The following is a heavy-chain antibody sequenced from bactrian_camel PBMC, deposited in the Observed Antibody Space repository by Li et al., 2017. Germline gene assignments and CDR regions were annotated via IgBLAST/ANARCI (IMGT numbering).Heavy chain of an antibody. V-gene: IGHV3S40*01. J-gene: IGHJ4*01. CDR2: IDGGNSDT. Sequence: VQLVESGGDLVQSGGSLSLSCVASGFTFSSYAMGWVRQAPGKGLDWVSHIDGGNSDTYYADSVKGRFTISRDNAKNTQYLQLNSLKTEDTAMYYCAQVGVNWAMYNYWGQGTQVTVS. CDR3: AQVGVNWAMYNY. D-gene: IGHD3*01. CDR1: GFTFSSYA.